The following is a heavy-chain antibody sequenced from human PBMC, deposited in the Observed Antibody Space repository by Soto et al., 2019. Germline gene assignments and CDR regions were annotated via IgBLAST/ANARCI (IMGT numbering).Heavy chain of an antibody. J-gene: IGHJ6*03. CDR2: ISGSGGST. CDR1: GFTFSSYA. Sequence: GGSLRLSCAASGFTFSSYAMSWVRQAPGKGLEWVSAISGSGGSTYYADSVKGRFTISRDNSKNTLYLQMNSLRAEDTAVYYCAKLTISRTFGGVIVDYYYYYYMDVWGKGTTVTVSS. V-gene: IGHV3-23*01. D-gene: IGHD3-16*02. CDR3: AKLTISRTFGGVIVDYYYYYYMDV.